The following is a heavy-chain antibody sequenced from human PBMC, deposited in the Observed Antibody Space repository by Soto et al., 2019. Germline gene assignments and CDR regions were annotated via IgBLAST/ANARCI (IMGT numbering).Heavy chain of an antibody. CDR3: ARVIAAAGGDNWFNP. D-gene: IGHD6-13*01. J-gene: IGHJ5*02. CDR2: ISSSGSTI. V-gene: IGHV3-48*03. CDR1: GFTFSSYE. Sequence: GGSLRLSCAASGFTFSSYEMNWVRQAPGKGLEWVSYISSSGSTIYYADSVKGRFTISRDNAENSLYLQMNSLRAEDTAVYYCARVIAAAGGDNWFNPWGQGTLVTVSS.